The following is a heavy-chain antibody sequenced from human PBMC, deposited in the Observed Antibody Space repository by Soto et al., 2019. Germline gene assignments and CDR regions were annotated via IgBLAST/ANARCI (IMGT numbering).Heavy chain of an antibody. V-gene: IGHV4-4*02. J-gene: IGHJ4*02. CDR3: ASRDPGTSVDY. Sequence: PSETLSLTCAVSGGSFTSNNCWTFVRQPPGQWLEWIGEIYRTGSTNYNPSLRSRVTISLDKSENQFSLKVTSLTAADTAVYYCASRDPGTSVDYWGQGTLVNVS. CDR2: IYRTGST. D-gene: IGHD1-7*01. CDR1: GGSFTSNNC.